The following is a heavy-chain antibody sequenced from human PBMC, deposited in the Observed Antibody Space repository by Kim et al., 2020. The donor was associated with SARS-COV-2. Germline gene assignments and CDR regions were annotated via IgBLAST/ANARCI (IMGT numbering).Heavy chain of an antibody. CDR2: INHSGST. CDR1: GGSFSGSY. Sequence: SDTLSLTCAVYGGSFSGSYWSWIRQPPGKGLEWIGEINHSGSTNYNPSLKSRVTISVDTSKNQFSLKLNSVTAADTAVYYCARGGIVGATSGSDYWGQGTLVTVSS. J-gene: IGHJ4*02. CDR3: ARGGIVGATSGSDY. V-gene: IGHV4-34*01. D-gene: IGHD1-26*01.